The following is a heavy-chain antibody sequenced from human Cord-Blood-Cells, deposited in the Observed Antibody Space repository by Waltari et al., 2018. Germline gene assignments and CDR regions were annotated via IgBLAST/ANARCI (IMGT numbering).Heavy chain of an antibody. CDR1: GGSFSGYY. CDR2: INHSGST. J-gene: IGHJ3*02. Sequence: QVQLQQWGAGLLKPSETLSLTCAVYGGSFSGYYWSWIRQPPGKGLEWNGEINHSGSTNYNPSLKSRVTISVDTSKNQFSLKLSSVTAADTAVYYCARGWTGTYAFDIWGQGTMVTDSS. CDR3: ARGWTGTYAFDI. D-gene: IGHD1-7*01. V-gene: IGHV4-34*01.